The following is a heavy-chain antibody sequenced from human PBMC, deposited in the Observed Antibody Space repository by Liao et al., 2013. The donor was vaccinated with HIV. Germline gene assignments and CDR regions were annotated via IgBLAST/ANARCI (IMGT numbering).Heavy chain of an antibody. CDR2: IYTSGST. V-gene: IGHV4-61*02. D-gene: IGHD3-22*01. CDR1: GGSISSGSYY. Sequence: QVQLQESGPGLVKPSQTLSLTCTVSGGSISSGSYYWSWIRQPAGKGLEWIGRIYTSGSTNYNPSLKSRVTISVDTSKNQFSLKLSSVTAADTAVYYCVGADYYDSSGYYGGTYFDYWGQGTLVTVSS. CDR3: VGADYYDSSGYYGGTYFDY. J-gene: IGHJ4*02.